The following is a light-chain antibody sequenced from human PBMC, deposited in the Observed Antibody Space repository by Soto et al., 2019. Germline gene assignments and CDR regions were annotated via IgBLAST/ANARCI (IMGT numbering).Light chain of an antibody. J-gene: IGKJ2*01. V-gene: IGKV3-20*01. CDR1: QSISKS. CDR2: ATS. CDR3: QQYDTSPPLYT. Sequence: EVVLTQSPGSLSVSPGEGATLSCRASQSISKSLAWYQQKDGQSPRLLIYATSSRAAGVPDRFTGSGSGTDFTLTITRVEPEDFAVYYCQQYDTSPPLYTFGQGTKLDIK.